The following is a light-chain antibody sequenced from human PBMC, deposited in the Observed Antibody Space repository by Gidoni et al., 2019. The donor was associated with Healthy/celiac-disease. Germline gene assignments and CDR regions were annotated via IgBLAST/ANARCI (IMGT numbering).Light chain of an antibody. CDR2: AAS. Sequence: DIQLTQSPSFLSASVGDRVTITCRASQGISNYLAWYQHKPGKAPKLLIYAASNLQGGVPSRVSGSGTGTEFTLTIRSLQPEDFATYSCQQLSSSPLTFGPGTKVEIK. CDR1: QGISNY. CDR3: QQLSSSPLT. V-gene: IGKV1-9*01. J-gene: IGKJ3*01.